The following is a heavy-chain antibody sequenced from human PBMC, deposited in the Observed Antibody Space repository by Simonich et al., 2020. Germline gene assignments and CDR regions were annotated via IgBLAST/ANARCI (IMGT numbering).Heavy chain of an antibody. CDR3: ARHDRWLQFYFDY. CDR1: GGSISSYY. D-gene: IGHD5-12*01. Sequence: QVQLQESGPGLVKPSETLSLTCTVSGGSISSYYWSWILQPPGKGLEWIGYIYYSGSTNYNPSLKSRVTRSVDTSKNQFSLKLSSVTAADTAVYYCARHDRWLQFYFDYWGQGTLVTVSS. V-gene: IGHV4-59*08. J-gene: IGHJ4*02. CDR2: IYYSGST.